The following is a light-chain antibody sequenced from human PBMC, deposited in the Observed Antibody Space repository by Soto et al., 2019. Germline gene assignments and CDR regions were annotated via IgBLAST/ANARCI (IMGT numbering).Light chain of an antibody. CDR2: KAS. V-gene: IGKV1-5*03. Sequence: DIQMTQSPSSLSASVGDRVTITCRASQSIDTWLAWHQQKPGKAPKLLISKASNLESGVPSRFSGSGSGTEFTLTISSLQPDDFATYYCQQYNSYRAFGQGTKVELK. CDR1: QSIDTW. J-gene: IGKJ1*01. CDR3: QQYNSYRA.